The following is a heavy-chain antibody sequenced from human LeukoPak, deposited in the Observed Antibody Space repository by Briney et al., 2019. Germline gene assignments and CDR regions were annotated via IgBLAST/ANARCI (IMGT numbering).Heavy chain of an antibody. J-gene: IGHJ2*01. CDR3: ASRGYSGYFGL. CDR2: IYYNGST. V-gene: IGHV4-59*08. CDR1: GDSIYNYY. D-gene: IGHD5-12*01. Sequence: SETLSLTCTVSGDSIYNYYWSWIRQPPGKRLEWIGYIYYNGSTNYNPSLKSRVTFSVDTSRSQFALRLSSVTAADTAVYYCASRGYSGYFGLWGRGTLVTVSS.